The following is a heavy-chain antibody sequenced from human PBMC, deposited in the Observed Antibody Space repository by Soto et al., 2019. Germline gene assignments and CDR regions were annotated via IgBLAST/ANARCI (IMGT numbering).Heavy chain of an antibody. D-gene: IGHD3-9*01. CDR2: INDRGSI. Sequence: QVQLQQWGAGPLRPLETLSLTCGVSGGSFSGYYWAWIRQSPGKGLEWIGEINDRGSINYNPSLKSRVSSSVATSKNHYCLSLRSVSAADPAVYYCARESHDILTGPPWVWYFDLWGRGTLFTVSS. J-gene: IGHJ2*01. CDR1: GGSFSGYY. CDR3: ARESHDILTGPPWVWYFDL. V-gene: IGHV4-34*01.